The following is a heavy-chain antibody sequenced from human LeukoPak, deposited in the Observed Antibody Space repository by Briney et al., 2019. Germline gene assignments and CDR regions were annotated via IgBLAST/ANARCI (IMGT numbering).Heavy chain of an antibody. CDR3: AKDHYWSIDY. V-gene: IGHV3-74*01. D-gene: IGHD3-3*01. J-gene: IGHJ4*02. CDR1: GFTFSSYS. CDR2: IKGDGIST. Sequence: GGSLRLSCAAAGFTFSSYSMNWVRHAPGQGLVWVSRIKGDGISTNYADSVKGRFTISRDIAKNTLYLQMNSLRAEDTGVYYCAKDHYWSIDYWGRGTLVTVSS.